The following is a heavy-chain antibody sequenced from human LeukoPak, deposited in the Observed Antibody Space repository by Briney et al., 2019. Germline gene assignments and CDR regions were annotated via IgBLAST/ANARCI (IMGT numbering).Heavy chain of an antibody. Sequence: TGGSLRLSCAASGFTFSNYWMMWVRQAPGKGLEWVANIKQDGSEKYYVDSVKGRFSISGDNAKKSVYLQMNSLRDEDTAVYYCARYGMDVWGQGTTVTVSS. CDR2: IKQDGSEK. CDR3: ARYGMDV. J-gene: IGHJ6*02. CDR1: GFTFSNYW. V-gene: IGHV3-7*01.